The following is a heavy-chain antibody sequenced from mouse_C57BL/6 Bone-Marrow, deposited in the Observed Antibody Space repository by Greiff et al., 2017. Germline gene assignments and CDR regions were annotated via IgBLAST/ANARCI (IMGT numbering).Heavy chain of an antibody. J-gene: IGHJ4*01. CDR1: GFTFSDYY. CDR2: INYDGSST. Sequence: EVMLVESEGGLVQPGSSMKLSCTASGFTFSDYYMAWVRQVPEKGLEWVANINYDGSSTYYLDSLKSRFIISRDNAKNILYLQMSSLKSEDTATYYCARAYDPYAMDYWGQGTSVTVSS. CDR3: ARAYDPYAMDY. V-gene: IGHV5-16*01. D-gene: IGHD2-3*01.